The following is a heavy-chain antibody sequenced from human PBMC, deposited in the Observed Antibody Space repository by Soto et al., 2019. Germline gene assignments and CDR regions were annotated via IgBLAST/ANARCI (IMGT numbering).Heavy chain of an antibody. CDR3: ARGGATVTSGMDY. CDR2: ISSSSSYK. Sequence: GGSLRLSCAASGFTFSYFSMNWVRQAPGKGLEWVSSISSSSSYKSYLDSVKGRFTISRDNAENSLDLQMHSLRAEDTAIYYCARGGATVTSGMDYWGQGTLVTVSS. CDR1: GFTFSYFS. D-gene: IGHD4-17*01. V-gene: IGHV3-21*01. J-gene: IGHJ4*02.